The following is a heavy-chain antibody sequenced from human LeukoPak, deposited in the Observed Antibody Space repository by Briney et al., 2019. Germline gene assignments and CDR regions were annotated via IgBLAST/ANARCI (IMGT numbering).Heavy chain of an antibody. V-gene: IGHV3-23*01. D-gene: IGHD5-12*01. Sequence: GGSLRLSCVGSGFTFGNYAMNWVLQAPGKGLEWVAAISGRGGDTFYADSVKGRFTFSRDNSKNTLYLQMNSLRAEDTAVYYCAKLSRPWLPTDAFDIWGQGTMVTVSS. J-gene: IGHJ3*02. CDR2: ISGRGGDT. CDR1: GFTFGNYA. CDR3: AKLSRPWLPTDAFDI.